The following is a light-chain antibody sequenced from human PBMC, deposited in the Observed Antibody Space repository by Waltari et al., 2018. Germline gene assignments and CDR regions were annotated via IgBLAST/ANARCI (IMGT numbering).Light chain of an antibody. CDR3: NSRDPTTNAVV. Sequence: SSELTQDPAVSVALGQTVRITCQGDSLTNYAPNWYQQRPGQAPILVIFSVDDRPSGIPDRFSGSLSGDTASLTITGTQAEDEADYYCNSRDPTTNAVVFGGGTRLTVL. CDR2: SVD. V-gene: IGLV3-19*01. J-gene: IGLJ2*01. CDR1: SLTNYA.